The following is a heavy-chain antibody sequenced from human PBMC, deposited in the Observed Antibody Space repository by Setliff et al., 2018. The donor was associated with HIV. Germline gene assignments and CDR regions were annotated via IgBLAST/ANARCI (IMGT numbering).Heavy chain of an antibody. CDR1: GGSISSGGYY. Sequence: SETLSLTCTVSGGSISSGGYYWSWIRQHPGKGLEWIGYIYYSGSAYYNPSLKSRVAISLATSKNQFSLKLSSVTAADTAVYYCARVGASGVASSMDYHYYMDVWGKGTSVTVSS. D-gene: IGHD2-2*01. CDR2: IYYSGSA. CDR3: ARVGASGVASSMDYHYYMDV. J-gene: IGHJ6*03. V-gene: IGHV4-31*03.